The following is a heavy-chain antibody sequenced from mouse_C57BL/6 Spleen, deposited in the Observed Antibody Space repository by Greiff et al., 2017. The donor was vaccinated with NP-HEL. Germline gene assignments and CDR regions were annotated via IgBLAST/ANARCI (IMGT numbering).Heavy chain of an antibody. Sequence: VKLMESGAELARPGASVKMSCKASGYTFTSYTMHWVKQRPGQGLEWIGYINPSSGYTKYNQKFKDKATLTADKSSSTAYMQLSSLTSEDSAVYYCARGADYYGYFDYWGQGTTLTVSS. V-gene: IGHV1-4*01. J-gene: IGHJ2*01. D-gene: IGHD1-1*01. CDR3: ARGADYYGYFDY. CDR2: INPSSGYT. CDR1: GYTFTSYT.